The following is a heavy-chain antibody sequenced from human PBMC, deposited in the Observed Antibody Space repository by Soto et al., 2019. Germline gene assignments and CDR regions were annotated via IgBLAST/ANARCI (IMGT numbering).Heavy chain of an antibody. D-gene: IGHD3-10*01. V-gene: IGHV1-2*04. J-gene: IGHJ4*02. CDR3: GRDYGSGSYYYDY. CDR1: GYTFTSYY. CDR2: INPNSGGT. Sequence: ASVKVSCKASGYTFTSYYMHWVRQAPGQGLEWMGWINPNSGGTNYAQKFQGWVTMTRDTSISTAYMELSRLRSDDTAVYYCGRDYGSGSYYYDYWGQGTLVTVSS.